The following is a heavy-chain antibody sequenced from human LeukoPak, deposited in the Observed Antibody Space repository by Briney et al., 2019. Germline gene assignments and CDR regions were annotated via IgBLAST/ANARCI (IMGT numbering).Heavy chain of an antibody. J-gene: IGHJ3*02. Sequence: GGSLRLSCAASGFTFSSYWLHWVRQAPGKGPGRVSRINSDGSTTNYADSVKGRFTISRDNAKYTLYLQMNSLRVEDTAVYYCAGVIYYTSDAFDIWGQGTMVTVSS. CDR2: INSDGSTT. CDR1: GFTFSSYW. CDR3: AGVIYYTSDAFDI. D-gene: IGHD3-22*01. V-gene: IGHV3-74*01.